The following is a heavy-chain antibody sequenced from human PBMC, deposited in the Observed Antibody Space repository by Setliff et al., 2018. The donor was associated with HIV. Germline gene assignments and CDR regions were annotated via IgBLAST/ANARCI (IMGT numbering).Heavy chain of an antibody. V-gene: IGHV4-39*07. CDR3: ARDGYSSSWYVISGSFDY. D-gene: IGHD6-13*01. J-gene: IGHJ4*02. CDR1: GGSISSRSYY. Sequence: SETLSLTCIVSGGSISSRSYYWGWIRQPPGKGLEWIGTVYYSGSTYYNPSLKSRVTISVDTSENQFSLKLSSVTAADTAVYYCARDGYSSSWYVISGSFDYWGQGILVTVPQ. CDR2: VYYSGST.